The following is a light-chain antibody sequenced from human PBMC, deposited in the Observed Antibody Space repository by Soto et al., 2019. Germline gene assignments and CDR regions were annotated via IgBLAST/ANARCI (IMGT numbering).Light chain of an antibody. CDR2: STS. CDR1: TGAVTSGYY. Sequence: QTVVTQEPSLTVSPGGTVTLTCASSTGAVTSGYYPNWFQQKPGQAPRALIYSTSNKHPWTPARFSGSLLGGKAALTLSGVQPEDEAEYYCLLYYGGAQLVFGGGTKLTAL. V-gene: IGLV7-43*01. J-gene: IGLJ2*01. CDR3: LLYYGGAQLV.